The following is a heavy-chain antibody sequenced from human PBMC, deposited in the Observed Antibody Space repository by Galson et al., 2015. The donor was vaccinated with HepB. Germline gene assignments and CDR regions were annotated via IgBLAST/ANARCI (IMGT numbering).Heavy chain of an antibody. J-gene: IGHJ4*02. V-gene: IGHV1-18*01. CDR1: GYTFTSYG. CDR2: ISAYNGNT. Sequence: SVKVSCKASGYTFTSYGISWVRQAPGQGLEWMGWISAYNGNTNYAQKLQGRVTMTTDTSTSTAYMELRSLRSDDTAVYYCARGAVKGPYFDWLPGGEDYFDYWGQGTLVTVSS. CDR3: ARGAVKGPYFDWLPGGEDYFDY. D-gene: IGHD3-9*01.